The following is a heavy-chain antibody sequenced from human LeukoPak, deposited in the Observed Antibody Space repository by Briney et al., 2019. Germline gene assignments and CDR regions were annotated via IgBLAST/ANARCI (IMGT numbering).Heavy chain of an antibody. D-gene: IGHD5-18*01. V-gene: IGHV3-48*01. CDR2: ISSSSSTI. Sequence: PGGSLRISCAASGFTFSSYSMNWVRQAPEKGLEWVSYISSSSSTIYYADSVKGRFTISRDNAKNSLYLQMNSLRAEDTAVYYCARTIIQLWLLWFDPWGQGTLVTVSS. J-gene: IGHJ5*02. CDR3: ARTIIQLWLLWFDP. CDR1: GFTFSSYS.